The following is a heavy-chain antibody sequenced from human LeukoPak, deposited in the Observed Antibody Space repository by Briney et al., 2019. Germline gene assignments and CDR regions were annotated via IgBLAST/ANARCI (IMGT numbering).Heavy chain of an antibody. CDR1: GLTVITYD. D-gene: IGHD3-22*01. V-gene: IGHV3-23*01. CDR2: VSGSGDTT. Sequence: GGSLRLSCAASGLTVITYDMSWVRQAPGKGLEWVSSVSGSGDTTYYTDSVKGRFTISRDNSKNTLYLQMNSLRAEDTAVYYCAKDFYYDSPGYFQHWGQGTLVTVSS. J-gene: IGHJ1*01. CDR3: AKDFYYDSPGYFQH.